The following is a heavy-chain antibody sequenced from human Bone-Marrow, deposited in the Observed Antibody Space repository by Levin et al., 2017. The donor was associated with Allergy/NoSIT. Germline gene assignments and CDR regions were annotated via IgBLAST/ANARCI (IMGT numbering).Heavy chain of an antibody. CDR1: GGSFSGYY. D-gene: IGHD3-10*01. J-gene: IGHJ4*02. Sequence: PSETLSLTCAVYGGSFSGYYWSWIRQPPGKGLEWIGEINHSGSTNYNPSLKSRVTISVDTSKNQFSLKLSSVTAADTAVYYCARVKGYYYGSGCYYGDYWGQGTLVTVSS. CDR2: INHSGST. CDR3: ARVKGYYYGSGCYYGDY. V-gene: IGHV4-34*01.